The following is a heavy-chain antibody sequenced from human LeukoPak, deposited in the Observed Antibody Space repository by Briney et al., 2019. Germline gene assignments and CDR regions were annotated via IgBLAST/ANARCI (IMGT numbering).Heavy chain of an antibody. V-gene: IGHV1-2*02. D-gene: IGHD1-20*01. Sequence: ASVKVSCKASGGTFSSYAISWVRQAPGQGLEWMGWINPNSGGTNYAQKFQGRVTMTRDTSISTAYMELSRLRSDDTAVYYCARDSITGGFDYWGQGTLVTVSS. CDR3: ARDSITGGFDY. J-gene: IGHJ4*02. CDR2: INPNSGGT. CDR1: GGTFSSYA.